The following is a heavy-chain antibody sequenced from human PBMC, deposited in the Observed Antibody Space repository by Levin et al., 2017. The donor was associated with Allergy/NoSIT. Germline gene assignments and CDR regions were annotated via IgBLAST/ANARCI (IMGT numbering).Heavy chain of an antibody. CDR3: ATELISGDGAFDI. CDR2: FDPEDGET. Sequence: GESLKISCKVSGYTLTELSMHWVRQAPGKGLEWMGGFDPEDGETIYAQKFQGRVTMTEDTSTDTAYMELSSLRSEDTAVYYCATELISGDGAFDIWGQGTMVTVSS. D-gene: IGHD6-19*01. V-gene: IGHV1-24*01. CDR1: GYTLTELS. J-gene: IGHJ3*02.